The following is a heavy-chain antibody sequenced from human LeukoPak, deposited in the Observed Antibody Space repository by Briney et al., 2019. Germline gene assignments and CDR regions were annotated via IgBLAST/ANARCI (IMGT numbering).Heavy chain of an antibody. CDR3: ARDAYILTGYYYDY. Sequence: GGSLRLSCAASGFTFSSYSMNWVRQAPGKGLEWVSYISSSSSTIYYADSVKGRFTISRDNAKNSLYLQMNSLRAEDTAVYYCARDAYILTGYYYDYWGQGTLVTVSS. V-gene: IGHV3-48*01. D-gene: IGHD3-9*01. CDR1: GFTFSSYS. J-gene: IGHJ4*02. CDR2: ISSSSSTI.